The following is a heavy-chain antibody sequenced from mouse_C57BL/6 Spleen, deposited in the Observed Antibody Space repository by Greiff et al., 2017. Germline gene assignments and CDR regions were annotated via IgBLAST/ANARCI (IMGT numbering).Heavy chain of an antibody. D-gene: IGHD2-3*01. V-gene: IGHV1-26*01. CDR3: AKDGWLGGYFDY. J-gene: IGHJ2*01. Sequence: VQLQQSGPELVKPGASVKISCKASGYTFTDYYMNWVKQSHGKSLEWIGDINPNNGGTSYNQKFKGKATLTVDKSSSTAYMELRSLTSEDSAVYYCAKDGWLGGYFDYWGQGTTLTVSS. CDR1: GYTFTDYY. CDR2: INPNNGGT.